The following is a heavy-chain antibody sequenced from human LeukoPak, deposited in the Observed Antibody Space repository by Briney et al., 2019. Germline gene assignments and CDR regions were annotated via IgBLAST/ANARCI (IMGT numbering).Heavy chain of an antibody. CDR2: INHYGST. D-gene: IGHD3-10*01. Sequence: SETLSLTCAVYGESLSNYYWSWIRQPPGKGLEWIGEINHYGSTNYNPSLKSRITISVDTSKNQFSLKLSSVTAADTAVYYCARGGYYGSGSYRLNFDYWGQGTLVTVSS. CDR3: ARGGYYGSGSYRLNFDY. CDR1: GESLSNYY. V-gene: IGHV4-34*01. J-gene: IGHJ4*02.